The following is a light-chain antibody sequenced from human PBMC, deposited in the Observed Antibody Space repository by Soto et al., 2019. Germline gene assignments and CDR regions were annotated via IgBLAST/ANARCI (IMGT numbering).Light chain of an antibody. CDR2: DAS. CDR1: QSISTW. J-gene: IGKJ2*01. V-gene: IGKV1-5*01. CDR3: QHYDSYPYT. Sequence: DIQMTQSPSTLSASVGDTVTITCRASQSISTWMAWFQQKPGKAPKLLIYDASTLGGGVPSRFSGSASGPEFSLTISSLQPYDFATYYCQHYDSYPYTFGPGTKVEI.